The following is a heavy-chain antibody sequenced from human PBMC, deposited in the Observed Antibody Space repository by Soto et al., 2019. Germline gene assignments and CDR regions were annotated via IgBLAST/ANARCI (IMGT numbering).Heavy chain of an antibody. CDR3: ARVYCSGGSCYPYYDYGMDV. CDR2: IIPIFGTA. Sequence: QVQLVQSGAEVKKPGSSVKVSCKASGGTFSSYAISWVRQAPGQGLEWMGGIIPIFGTANYAQKFQGRVTITADESTSTAYMELSSLRSEDTAVYYCARVYCSGGSCYPYYDYGMDVWGQGTTVTVSS. CDR1: GGTFSSYA. V-gene: IGHV1-69*01. J-gene: IGHJ6*02. D-gene: IGHD2-15*01.